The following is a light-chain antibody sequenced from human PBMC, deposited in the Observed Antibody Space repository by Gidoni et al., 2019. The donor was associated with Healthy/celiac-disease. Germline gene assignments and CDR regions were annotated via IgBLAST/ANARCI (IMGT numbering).Light chain of an antibody. CDR2: DAS. CDR1: QSVSSY. V-gene: IGKV3-11*01. Sequence: ELVLTQSPATLSLSPRERATLSFRASQSVSSYLAWYQQKPGQAPRLLIYDASNRATGIPARFSGSGSGTDFTLTISSLEPEDFAVYYCQQRSNWPTFGGGTKVEIK. CDR3: QQRSNWPT. J-gene: IGKJ4*01.